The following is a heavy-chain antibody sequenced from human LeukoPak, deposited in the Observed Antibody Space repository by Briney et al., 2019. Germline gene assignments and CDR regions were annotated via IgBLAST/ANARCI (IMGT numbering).Heavy chain of an antibody. CDR2: ISSSGSTI. D-gene: IGHD3-22*01. CDR1: GFTFSSYE. Sequence: AGGSLRLSCAASGFTFSSYEMNWVRQAPGKGLEWVSYISSSGSTIYYADSVKGRFTISRDNAKNSLYLQMNSLRAEDTAVYYCARHSYDSSDYSSSDAFDIWGQGTMVTVSS. CDR3: ARHSYDSSDYSSSDAFDI. V-gene: IGHV3-48*03. J-gene: IGHJ3*02.